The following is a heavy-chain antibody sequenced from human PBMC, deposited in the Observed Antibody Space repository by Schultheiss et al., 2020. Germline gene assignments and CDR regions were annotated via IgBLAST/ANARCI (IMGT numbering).Heavy chain of an antibody. Sequence: GGSLRLSCAASGFTFSNAWMSWVRQAPGKVLEWVGRIKSKTDGGTTDYDAPVKGRFTISRDASKNTLYLQMNSRKTEDTAVYYCTTAAPSGSYNCDYWGQGTLVTVAS. CDR1: GFTFSNAW. CDR3: TTAAPSGSYNCDY. J-gene: IGHJ4*02. V-gene: IGHV3-15*01. D-gene: IGHD1-26*01. CDR2: IKSKTDGGTT.